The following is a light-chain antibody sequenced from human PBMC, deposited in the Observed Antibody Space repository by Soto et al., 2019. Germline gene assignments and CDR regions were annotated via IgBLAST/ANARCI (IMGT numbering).Light chain of an antibody. CDR2: EAS. CDR1: QSISGW. Sequence: DIQMTQSPSTLSASVGDRVTITCRASQSISGWLAWFQKKPGKAPKVLIYEASSLESGVPSRFSGSGSGTEFTLTISRLQPDDFATYYCQQYYTYSRTLGQGTKVDIK. V-gene: IGKV1-5*01. CDR3: QQYYTYSRT. J-gene: IGKJ1*01.